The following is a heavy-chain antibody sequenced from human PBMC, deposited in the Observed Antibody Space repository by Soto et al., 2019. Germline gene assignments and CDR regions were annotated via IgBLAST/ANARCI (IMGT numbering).Heavy chain of an antibody. V-gene: IGHV3-21*01. CDR2: ISSSSSYI. D-gene: IGHD1-7*01. CDR1: GFTFSSYS. CDR3: ARDGVDISGTTGGGGGAFDI. Sequence: EVQLVESGGGLVKPGGSLRLSCAASGFTFSSYSMNWVRQAPGKGLEWVSSISSSSSYIYYADSVKGRSTISRDNAKNSLDLQINSVRAGDAGVYYCARDGVDISGTTGGGGGAFDIWGQGTMVTVSS. J-gene: IGHJ3*02.